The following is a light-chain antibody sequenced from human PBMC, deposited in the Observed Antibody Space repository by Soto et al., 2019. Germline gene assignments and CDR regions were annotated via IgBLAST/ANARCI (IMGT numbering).Light chain of an antibody. CDR2: WAS. CDR1: ESVLYSPNNKNY. CDR3: QQCYTNPRT. J-gene: IGKJ1*01. Sequence: IVMTQSPDSLAVSLGERATINCKSIESVLYSPNNKNYLAWYQQKPGQPPKLLIYWASTRESGVPDRLSGSGSGTDLTLTISSMQAEDVAVYYCQQCYTNPRTFGHGTKVDIK. V-gene: IGKV4-1*01.